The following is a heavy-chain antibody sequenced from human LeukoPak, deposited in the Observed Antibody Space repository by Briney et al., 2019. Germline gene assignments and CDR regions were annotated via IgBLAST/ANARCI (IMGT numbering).Heavy chain of an antibody. CDR2: IYSGGST. CDR1: GFTVSSNF. Sequence: GGSLRLPCAASGFTVSSNFMTWVRQAPGKGLEWVSVIYSGGSTYYAESVKGRFTISRDNSKNTLYLQMNSLRAEDTAVYYCARDREVGDGIDSFDIWGQGTMVTVSS. J-gene: IGHJ3*02. D-gene: IGHD1-26*01. V-gene: IGHV3-66*01. CDR3: ARDREVGDGIDSFDI.